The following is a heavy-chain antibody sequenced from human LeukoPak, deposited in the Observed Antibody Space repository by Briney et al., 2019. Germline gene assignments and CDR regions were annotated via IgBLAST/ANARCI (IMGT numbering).Heavy chain of an antibody. V-gene: IGHV4-39*07. CDR3: ARVGDYYDSSPDY. D-gene: IGHD3-22*01. Sequence: SETLSLTCTVSDGSISSSNYYWASIRQPPGKGLEWIANIFYTGSTYYNPSLKSRVTISIDTSKNQFSLRLNSVTAADTAVYYCARVGDYYDSSPDYWGQGTLVTVSS. CDR2: IFYTGST. CDR1: DGSISSSNYY. J-gene: IGHJ4*02.